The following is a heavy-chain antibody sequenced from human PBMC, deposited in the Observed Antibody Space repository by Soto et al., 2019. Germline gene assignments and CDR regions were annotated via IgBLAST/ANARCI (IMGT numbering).Heavy chain of an antibody. V-gene: IGHV4-31*03. CDR1: GGSISSGGYY. J-gene: IGHJ4*02. D-gene: IGHD5-12*01. CDR3: ESVDIVATIMSV. CDR2: IYYSGST. Sequence: PSETLSLTCTVSGGSISSGGYYWSWIRQHPGKGLEWIGYIYYSGSTYYNPSLKGRVTISVDTSKNQFSLKLSSVTAADTAVYYVESVDIVATIMSVWGQGTLVTVSS.